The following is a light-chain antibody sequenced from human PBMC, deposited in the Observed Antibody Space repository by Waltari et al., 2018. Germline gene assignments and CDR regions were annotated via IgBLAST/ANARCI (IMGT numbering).Light chain of an antibody. CDR2: GTS. Sequence: EIVLTQSPGTMSLSPGDRAPLSCRASQRTSTSSLAWYQQKPGQPPRLLIYGTSTRATGIPDRFSGSGSGTDFTLAISRLEPEDFAVYYCQHYGSSPPLYTFGQGTKLEIK. V-gene: IGKV3-20*01. CDR3: QHYGSSPPLYT. J-gene: IGKJ2*01. CDR1: QRTSTSS.